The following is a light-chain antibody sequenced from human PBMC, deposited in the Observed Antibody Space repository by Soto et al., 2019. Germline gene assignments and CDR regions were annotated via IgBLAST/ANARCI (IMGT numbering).Light chain of an antibody. CDR3: QQYGSSLIT. CDR1: QSVSSSY. J-gene: IGKJ5*01. CDR2: GAS. V-gene: IGKV3-20*01. Sequence: EIVMTQSPATLSVSPVEIATLSCRASQSVSSSYLAWYQQKPGQGPRLLVLGASSRATGIPDRFSGTGSGTDFTLTISRVEPEDFAVYYCQQYGSSLITFGQGTRREIK.